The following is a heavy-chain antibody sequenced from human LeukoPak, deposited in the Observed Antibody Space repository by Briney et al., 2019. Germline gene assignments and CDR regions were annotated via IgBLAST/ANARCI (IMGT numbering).Heavy chain of an antibody. CDR1: GGSFSGYY. CDR3: ARADFWSGYFGYYFDY. Sequence: SSETLSLTCAVYGGSFSGYYWSWIRQPPGKGLEWIGEINHSGSTNYNPSFKSRVTISVDTSKNQFSLKLSSVTAADTAVYYCARADFWSGYFGYYFDYWGQGTLVTVSS. D-gene: IGHD3-3*01. CDR2: INHSGST. J-gene: IGHJ4*02. V-gene: IGHV4-34*01.